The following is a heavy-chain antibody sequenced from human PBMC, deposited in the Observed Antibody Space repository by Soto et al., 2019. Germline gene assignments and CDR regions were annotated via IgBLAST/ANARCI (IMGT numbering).Heavy chain of an antibody. CDR2: IIPIFGTA. CDR3: ARDRYYDSSGYLNWFDP. D-gene: IGHD3-22*01. V-gene: IGHV1-69*06. J-gene: IGHJ5*02. Sequence: QVQLVQSGAEVKKPGSSVKVSGKASGGTFSSYAISWVRRAPGQGLEWRGGIIPIFGTANYAQKFQGRVTITADKSTSTAYMELSSLRSEDTAVYYCARDRYYDSSGYLNWFDPWGQGTLVTVSS. CDR1: GGTFSSYA.